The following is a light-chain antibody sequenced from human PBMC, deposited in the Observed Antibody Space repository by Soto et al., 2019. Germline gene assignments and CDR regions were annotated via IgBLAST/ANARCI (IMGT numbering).Light chain of an antibody. CDR2: DVS. J-gene: IGLJ2*01. Sequence: QSALTQPASVSGSPGQSTTISCTGTSSDVGGYNYVSWYQQHPGKAPKLMIYDVSNRPSGVSTRFSGSKSGNTASLTISGLQAEDEADYYCSSYTSSSILVVFGGGTKLTVL. V-gene: IGLV2-14*01. CDR1: SSDVGGYNY. CDR3: SSYTSSSILVV.